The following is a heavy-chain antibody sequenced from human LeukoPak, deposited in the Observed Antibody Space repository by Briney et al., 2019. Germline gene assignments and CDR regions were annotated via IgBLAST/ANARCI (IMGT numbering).Heavy chain of an antibody. J-gene: IGHJ4*02. V-gene: IGHV1-3*04. Sequence: ASVKVSCKVSGYTFINFAIHWGRDAPGQRLEWMGWVNSGNVKAKYLQKFEGRLTLTRDTSASTGYMELSSLRSEDTAVYFCARSSGSHYFDHWGQGTLVTVSS. D-gene: IGHD3-10*01. CDR1: GYTFINFA. CDR3: ARSSGSHYFDH. CDR2: VNSGNVKA.